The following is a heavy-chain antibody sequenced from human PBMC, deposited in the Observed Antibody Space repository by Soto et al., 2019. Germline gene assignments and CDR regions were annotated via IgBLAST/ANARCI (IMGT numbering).Heavy chain of an antibody. CDR3: ARGRGEFDD. Sequence: SETLSLTCAVYGASLSDNYCNWLRQPPGKGLEWIGEINHSGNTNYNPSLRSRVTISIDTSKNQLSLNLRSVSAADTAVYYCARGRGEFDDWGQGTPVTVSS. CDR1: GASLSDNY. V-gene: IGHV4-34*01. CDR2: INHSGNT. D-gene: IGHD2-21*01. J-gene: IGHJ5*02.